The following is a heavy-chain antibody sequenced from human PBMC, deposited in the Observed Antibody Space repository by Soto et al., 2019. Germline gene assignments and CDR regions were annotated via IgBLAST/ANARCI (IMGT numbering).Heavy chain of an antibody. Sequence: QVQLQESGPGLVKPSETLSLTCTVSAGSISNYYWNWIRQPPEKGLEWIGFIHHSGNSMSNPSLRSRLTMSVDTTEGQISLNLRAVTAADPAVYYCAKWNEMKRSFADWGQGILVTFSS. CDR3: AKWNEMKRSFAD. CDR2: IHHSGNS. J-gene: IGHJ4*02. D-gene: IGHD1-1*01. V-gene: IGHV4-59*01. CDR1: AGSISNYY.